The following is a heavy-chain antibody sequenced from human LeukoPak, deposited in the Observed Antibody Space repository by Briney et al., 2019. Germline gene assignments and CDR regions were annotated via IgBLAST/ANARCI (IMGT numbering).Heavy chain of an antibody. V-gene: IGHV3-30-3*01. D-gene: IGHD6-13*01. CDR3: ARDSRDGTFDY. CDR2: ISYDGSNK. CDR1: GLTFSSYA. Sequence: GRSLRLSCAASGLTFSSYAMHWVRQAPGKGLEWVAVISYDGSNKYYADSVKGRFTISRDNSKNTLYLQMNSLRAEDTAVYYCARDSRDGTFDYWGQGTLVTVSS. J-gene: IGHJ4*02.